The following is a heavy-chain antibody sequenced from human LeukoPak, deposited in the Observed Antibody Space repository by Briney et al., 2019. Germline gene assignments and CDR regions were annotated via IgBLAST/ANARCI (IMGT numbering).Heavy chain of an antibody. D-gene: IGHD3-9*01. Sequence: SETLSLTCTVSGGSISSCYWSWIRQPPGKGLEWIGYIYYSGSTNYNPSLKSRVTISVDTSKNQFSLKLSSVTAADTAVYYCARVSRAELRYFDWLLSGAFDIWGQGTMVTVSS. J-gene: IGHJ3*02. V-gene: IGHV4-59*01. CDR3: ARVSRAELRYFDWLLSGAFDI. CDR2: IYYSGST. CDR1: GGSISSCY.